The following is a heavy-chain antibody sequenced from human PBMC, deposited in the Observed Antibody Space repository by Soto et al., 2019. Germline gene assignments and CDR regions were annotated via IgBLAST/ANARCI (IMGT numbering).Heavy chain of an antibody. CDR2: IIPIFGTA. J-gene: IGHJ5*02. CDR1: GGTFSSYA. V-gene: IGHV1-69*01. CDR3: ARTTRVSLIAAAGTGWFDP. Sequence: QVQLVQSGAEVKKPGSSVKVSCKASGGTFSSYAISWVRQAPGQGLEWMGGIIPIFGTANYAQKFQGRVTITADESTSTAYMELSSLRSEDTAVYYCARTTRVSLIAAAGTGWFDPWGQGTLVTVSS. D-gene: IGHD6-13*01.